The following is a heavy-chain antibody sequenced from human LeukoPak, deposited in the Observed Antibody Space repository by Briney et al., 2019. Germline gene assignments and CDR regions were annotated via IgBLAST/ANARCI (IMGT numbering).Heavy chain of an antibody. CDR2: ISWDGGST. CDR1: GFTFDDYA. CDR3: AKDSGMGEMATILED. Sequence: GGSLRLSCAASGFTFDDYAMHWVRQGPGKGLEWVSFISWDGGSTYYADSVKGRFTVSRDNSKNSLYLQMNSLRTEDTALYYCAKDSGMGEMATILEDWGQGALVTVSS. V-gene: IGHV3-43*01. J-gene: IGHJ4*02. D-gene: IGHD5-24*01.